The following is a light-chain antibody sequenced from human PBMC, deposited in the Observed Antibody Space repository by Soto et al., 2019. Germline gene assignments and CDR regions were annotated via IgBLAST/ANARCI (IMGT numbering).Light chain of an antibody. CDR1: SSDVGGYNY. Sequence: QSVLTQPRSVSGSPGQSVTISCTGTSSDVGGYNYVSWYQQHPNKAPKLMIYDVTKRPSGVPDRFSGSKSGNTASLTISGLQAEDEADYYCCSSASSDTYVFGTGTKATVL. CDR3: CSSASSDTYV. V-gene: IGLV2-11*01. J-gene: IGLJ1*01. CDR2: DVT.